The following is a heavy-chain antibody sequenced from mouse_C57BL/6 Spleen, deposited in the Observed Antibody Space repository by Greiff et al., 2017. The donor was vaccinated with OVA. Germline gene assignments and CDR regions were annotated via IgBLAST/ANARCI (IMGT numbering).Heavy chain of an antibody. CDR1: SYTFTSYW. D-gene: IGHD4-1*01. CDR3: ARWDGAMDY. V-gene: IGHV1-69*01. Sequence: QVQLQQPGAELVMPGASVKLSCKASSYTFTSYWMHWVKQRPGQGLEWIGEIDPSDSYTNYNQKFKGKSTLTVDKSSSTAYMQLSSLTSEDSAVYYCARWDGAMDYWGQGTSVTVSS. CDR2: IDPSDSYT. J-gene: IGHJ4*01.